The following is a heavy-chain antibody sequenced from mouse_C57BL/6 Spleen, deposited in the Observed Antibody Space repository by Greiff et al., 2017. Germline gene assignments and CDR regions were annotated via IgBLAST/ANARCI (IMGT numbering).Heavy chain of an antibody. CDR1: GYTFTSYW. V-gene: IGHV1-61*01. Sequence: QVHVKQPGAELVRPGSSVKLSCKASGYTFTSYWMDWVKQRPGQGLEWIGNIYPSDSETHYNQKFKDKATLTVDKSSSTAYMQLSSLTSEDSAVYYCGQLSPHFDYWGQGTTLTVSS. CDR3: GQLSPHFDY. D-gene: IGHD3-2*02. J-gene: IGHJ2*01. CDR2: IYPSDSET.